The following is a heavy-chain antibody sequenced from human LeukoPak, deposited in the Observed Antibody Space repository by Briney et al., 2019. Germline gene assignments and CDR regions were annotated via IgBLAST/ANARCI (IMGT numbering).Heavy chain of an antibody. D-gene: IGHD2-2*01. CDR2: IGWNSGII. CDR1: GFTFSSYW. Sequence: PGGSLRLSCAASGFTFSSYWMHWVRQAPGKGLVWVSGIGWNSGIIAYADSVKGRLTISRDNAKNSLYLQMNSLRAEDMALYYCAKDLSSTYFTFAFDIWGQGTLVTVSS. V-gene: IGHV3-9*03. CDR3: AKDLSSTYFTFAFDI. J-gene: IGHJ3*02.